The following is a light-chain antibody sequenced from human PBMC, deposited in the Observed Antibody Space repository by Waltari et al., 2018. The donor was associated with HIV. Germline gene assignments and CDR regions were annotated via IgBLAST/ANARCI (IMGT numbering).Light chain of an antibody. J-gene: IGKJ4*01. CDR1: QSVSTY. CDR3: QQRSDWPSST. V-gene: IGKV3-11*01. Sequence: EIVLTQSPATLSLSPGERATLSCRASQSVSTYLAWYQQRPGQAPRLLIYDASSRATGIPARFSGSGSGTDFTLTISSLEPADFAVYYCQQRSDWPSSTFGGGTKVEIK. CDR2: DAS.